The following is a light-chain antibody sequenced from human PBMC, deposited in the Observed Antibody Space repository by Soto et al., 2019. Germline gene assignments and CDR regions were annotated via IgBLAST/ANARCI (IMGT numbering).Light chain of an antibody. V-gene: IGKV3-15*01. Sequence: EIVVTQSPATLSVSPGERATLSCRASQSVGNNFAWYQQKPGQAPRLLIFATSTRATGVPARFSGSGSGTEFTLTISSLQSEDFATYYCQQYNSYSYTFGQGTKLEIK. CDR3: QQYNSYSYT. CDR1: QSVGNN. CDR2: ATS. J-gene: IGKJ2*01.